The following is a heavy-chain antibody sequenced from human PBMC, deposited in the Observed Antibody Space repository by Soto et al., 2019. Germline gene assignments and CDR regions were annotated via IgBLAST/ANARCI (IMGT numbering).Heavy chain of an antibody. CDR3: ARDLTDHYSFDX. D-gene: IGHD2-21*01. V-gene: IGHV3-30-3*01. J-gene: IGHJ4*02. CDR2: ISDNGRTK. CDR1: GFTFSRHA. Sequence: GGSLRLSFAASGFTFSRHAMDWVRQAPGKGLEWVSFISDNGRTKDYADSVKVRFTISRDNSKNKLYLQMNSLIADDTAVYYCARDLTDHYSFDXWGQGTLVTVSX.